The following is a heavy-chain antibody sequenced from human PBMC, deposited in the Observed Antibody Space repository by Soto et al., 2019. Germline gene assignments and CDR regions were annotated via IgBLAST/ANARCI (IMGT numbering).Heavy chain of an antibody. D-gene: IGHD4-17*01. CDR3: ARQRPTVVTRGAFDI. J-gene: IGHJ3*02. CDR2: IYPGDSDT. Sequence: GESLKISCKGSGYSFTSYWIGWVRQMPGKGLEWMGIIYPGDSDTRYSPSFQGQVTISADKSISTAYLQWSSLKASDTAMYYCARQRPTVVTRGAFDIWGQGTMVTVSS. V-gene: IGHV5-51*01. CDR1: GYSFTSYW.